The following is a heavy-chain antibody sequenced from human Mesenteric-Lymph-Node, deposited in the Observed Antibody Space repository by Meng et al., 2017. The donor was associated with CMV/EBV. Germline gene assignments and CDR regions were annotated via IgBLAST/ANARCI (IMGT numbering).Heavy chain of an antibody. CDR3: AKALNTFVGMALADDAFDI. V-gene: IGHV3-23*01. D-gene: IGHD2/OR15-2a*01. CDR2: ISGRGGRS. CDR1: GFTFSSYG. J-gene: IGHJ3*02. Sequence: GGSLRLSCAASGFTFSSYGMSWVRQAPGKGLEWVSAISGRGGRSYYADSVKGRFTISRDNSKKTLYLQLNSLRAEDTAVYYCAKALNTFVGMALADDAFDIWGQGTMVTVSS.